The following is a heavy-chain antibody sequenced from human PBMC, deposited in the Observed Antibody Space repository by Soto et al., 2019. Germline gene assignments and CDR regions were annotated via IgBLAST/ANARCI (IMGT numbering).Heavy chain of an antibody. Sequence: EVQLLESGGGLVQPGGSLRLSCAASGFTFSSYAMSWVRQAPGKGLEWVSAVSGGGGTTYYADSVKGRFTISRDNSKNMMYLQMSSLRAEDTPVYYCANPKSGSGRSGFDYWGQGTLVTVSS. CDR1: GFTFSSYA. J-gene: IGHJ4*02. V-gene: IGHV3-23*01. CDR2: VSGGGGTT. D-gene: IGHD3-10*01. CDR3: ANPKSGSGRSGFDY.